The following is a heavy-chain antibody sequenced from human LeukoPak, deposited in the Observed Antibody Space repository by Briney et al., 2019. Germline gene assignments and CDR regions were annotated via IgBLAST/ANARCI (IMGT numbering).Heavy chain of an antibody. CDR1: GGSISSGSYY. Sequence: SETLSLTCTVSGGSISSGSYYWGWVRQPPGKGLEWIGSIYHTGRTYYNPSLKSRVTISVDTSKNQFSLNLSSVTAADTAVYYCVRSSGESGLDWGQGTLVTVSS. D-gene: IGHD2-21*01. CDR3: VRSSGESGLD. V-gene: IGHV4-39*07. J-gene: IGHJ4*02. CDR2: IYHTGRT.